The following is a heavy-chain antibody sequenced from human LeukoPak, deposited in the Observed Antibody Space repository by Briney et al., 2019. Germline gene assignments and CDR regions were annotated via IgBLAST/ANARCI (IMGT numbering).Heavy chain of an antibody. J-gene: IGHJ4*02. Sequence: PGGSLRLSCAASGFTFSSYAMSWVRQAPGKGLEWVSVIYSGGSTYYADSVKGRFTISRDNSKNTLYLQMNSLRAEDTAVYYCARLSYGSAVFDYWGQGTLVTVSS. D-gene: IGHD5-18*01. CDR2: IYSGGST. CDR1: GFTFSSYA. V-gene: IGHV3-53*01. CDR3: ARLSYGSAVFDY.